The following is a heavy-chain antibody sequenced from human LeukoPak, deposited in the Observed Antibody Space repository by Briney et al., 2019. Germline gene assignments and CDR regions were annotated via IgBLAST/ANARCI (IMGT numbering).Heavy chain of an antibody. D-gene: IGHD4-17*01. Sequence: GGAPQIPWKGAGCLFTSYWISRGRQLPGKGREGMGIIYPGDSDTRFSPSFQGEVTISADKYISPAYLQWSSLKASDTAMYYCARHYGDPAGVDYWGQGTLVTVSS. CDR1: GCLFTSYW. CDR3: ARHYGDPAGVDY. CDR2: IYPGDSDT. V-gene: IGHV5-51*01. J-gene: IGHJ4*02.